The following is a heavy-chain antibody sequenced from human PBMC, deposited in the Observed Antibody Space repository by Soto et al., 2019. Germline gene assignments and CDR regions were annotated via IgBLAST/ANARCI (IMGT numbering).Heavy chain of an antibody. D-gene: IGHD2-8*01. CDR2: ISWDGGST. CDR3: AKDAGYCTNFLCSGGVYYYGMYF. J-gene: IGHJ6*04. Sequence: PGGSLRLSCAASGFTFDDYTMHWVRQAPGKGLEWVSLISWDGGSTYYADSVKGRFTISRDNSKNSLYLQMNSLRTEDTALYYCAKDAGYCTNFLCSGGVYYYGMYFWGKGSTVPVSS. CDR1: GFTFDDYT. V-gene: IGHV3-43*01.